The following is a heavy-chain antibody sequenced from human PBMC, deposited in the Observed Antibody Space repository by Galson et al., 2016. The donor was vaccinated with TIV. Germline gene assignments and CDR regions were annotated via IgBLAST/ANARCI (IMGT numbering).Heavy chain of an antibody. CDR1: GYTFSGHF. CDR3: ARNQGSYYDSSGSYYNWFDP. J-gene: IGHJ5*02. Sequence: SVKVSCKASGYTFSGHFIHWMRQAPGQGLEWMGWINPSTGDTRYAQKFQGRVTMTREKSTSTAYMDLNRLRSDDTAVYYCARNQGSYYDSSGSYYNWFDPWGQATRVTVSS. CDR2: INPSTGDT. D-gene: IGHD3-22*01. V-gene: IGHV1-2*02.